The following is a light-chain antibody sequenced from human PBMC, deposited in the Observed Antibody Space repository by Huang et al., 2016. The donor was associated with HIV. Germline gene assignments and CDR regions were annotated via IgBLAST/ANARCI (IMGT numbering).Light chain of an antibody. CDR3: QERIQWPRLT. Sequence: EIVLTQSPATLYLSPGERATLACRASQNVTDSLAWYRQNPAQAPCLLIYRAANRATGTPARFIGSGSGTDFTFTISSREPEDFAIYYCQERIQWPRLTFGGGTKVEIK. CDR1: QNVTDS. J-gene: IGKJ4*01. CDR2: RAA. V-gene: IGKV3-11*01.